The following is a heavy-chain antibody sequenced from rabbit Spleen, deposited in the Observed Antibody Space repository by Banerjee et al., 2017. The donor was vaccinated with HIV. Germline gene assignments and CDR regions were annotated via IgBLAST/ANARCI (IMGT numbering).Heavy chain of an antibody. Sequence: QSLEESGGDLVKPGASLILICTASGFSFSSSDYMFWVRQAPGKGLEWISCFAGSSSGFTYAATWAKGRFTCSKTSSTTVTLQMTSLTVADTAAYFCARDTGSSFSSYGMNLWGPGTLVTVS. CDR3: ARDTGSSFSSYGMNL. D-gene: IGHD8-1*01. CDR2: FAGSSSGFT. V-gene: IGHV1S40*01. CDR1: GFSFSSSDY. J-gene: IGHJ6*01.